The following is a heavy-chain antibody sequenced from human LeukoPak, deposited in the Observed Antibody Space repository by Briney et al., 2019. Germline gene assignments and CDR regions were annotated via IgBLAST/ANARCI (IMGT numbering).Heavy chain of an antibody. Sequence: SVKVSCKASGGTFSSYAISWVRQAPGQGLEWMGGIIPIFGTANYAQKFQGRVTITADESTSTAYMELSSLRSEDTAVYYCARDVTNSGSRRPASFYAFDIWGQGTMVTVST. V-gene: IGHV1-69*13. CDR1: GGTFSSYA. J-gene: IGHJ3*02. CDR3: ARDVTNSGSRRPASFYAFDI. D-gene: IGHD1-26*01. CDR2: IIPIFGTA.